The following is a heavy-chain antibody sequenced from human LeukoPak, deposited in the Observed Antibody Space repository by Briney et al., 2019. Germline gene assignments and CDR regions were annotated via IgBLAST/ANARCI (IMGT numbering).Heavy chain of an antibody. CDR3: AKRLVDTAWDYFDY. CDR1: GFTFSSYW. Sequence: GGSLRLSCAASGFTFSSYWMHWVRQAPGKGLEWVSAISGSGGSTYYADSVEGRFTISRDNSKNTLYLQMNSLRAEDTAVYYCAKRLVDTAWDYFDYWGQGTLVTVSS. V-gene: IGHV3-23*01. D-gene: IGHD5-18*01. J-gene: IGHJ4*02. CDR2: ISGSGGST.